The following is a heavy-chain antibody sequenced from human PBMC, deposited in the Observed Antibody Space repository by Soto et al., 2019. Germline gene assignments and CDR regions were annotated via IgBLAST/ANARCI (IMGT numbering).Heavy chain of an antibody. J-gene: IGHJ4*02. CDR1: GFTFSSYG. D-gene: IGHD2-2*01. Sequence: QVQLVESGGGVVQPGRSLRLSCAASGFTFSSYGMHWVRQAPGKGLEWVAVIWYDGSNKYYADSVKGRFTISRDNSKNTLYLQMNSLRAEDTAVYYCARDGGYCSSTSCYVTMDYWGQGTLVTVSS. V-gene: IGHV3-33*01. CDR2: IWYDGSNK. CDR3: ARDGGYCSSTSCYVTMDY.